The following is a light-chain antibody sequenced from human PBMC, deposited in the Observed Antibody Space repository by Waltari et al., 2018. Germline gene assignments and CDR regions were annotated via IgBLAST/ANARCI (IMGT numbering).Light chain of an antibody. J-gene: IGKJ1*01. CDR2: AAT. Sequence: DIQMTQSPSSLSASVGDSVTITCRASQTIHSYLNWYQQKSGKAPKLLIYAATNLYSGVPSRFSGSGSGTEFTLTITRLQPEDFATYYCQESYTAPRTCGPGTRV. V-gene: IGKV1-39*01. CDR1: QTIHSY. CDR3: QESYTAPRT.